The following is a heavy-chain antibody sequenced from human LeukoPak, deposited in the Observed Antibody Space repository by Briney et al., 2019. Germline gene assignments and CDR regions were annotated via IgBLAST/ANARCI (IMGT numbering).Heavy chain of an antibody. Sequence: ASVKVSCKASGGTFSSYAISWVRQAPGQGLEWMGGLIPIFGTANYAQKFQGRVTITADESTSTAYMELSSLRSEDTAVYYCARGVNYDFWSGYKIHQNWFDPWGQGTLVTVSS. D-gene: IGHD3-3*01. CDR1: GGTFSSYA. CDR3: ARGVNYDFWSGYKIHQNWFDP. J-gene: IGHJ5*02. V-gene: IGHV1-69*13. CDR2: LIPIFGTA.